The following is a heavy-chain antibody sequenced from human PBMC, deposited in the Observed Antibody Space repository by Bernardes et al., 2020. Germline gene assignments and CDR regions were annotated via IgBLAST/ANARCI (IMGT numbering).Heavy chain of an antibody. V-gene: IGHV3-66*01. CDR2: IYSGGST. CDR1: GFTVSTNY. Sequence: GSSLRLSCTASGFTVSTNYMNWVRQAPGKGLEWVSIIYSGGSTYYADSVKGRFTISRDNSKNTLFLQMNSLRTEDTGVYYCASFSEPHWGQGTLVTVSS. D-gene: IGHD3-3*02. J-gene: IGHJ4*02. CDR3: ASFSEPH.